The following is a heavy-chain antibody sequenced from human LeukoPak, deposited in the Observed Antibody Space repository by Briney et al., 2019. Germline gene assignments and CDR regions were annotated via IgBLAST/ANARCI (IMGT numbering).Heavy chain of an antibody. D-gene: IGHD2/OR15-2a*01. J-gene: IGHJ4*02. V-gene: IGHV3-23*01. CDR3: AKDPWGDYLLQYFDY. Sequence: QAGGSLRLSCAASGFTFSSYGMRWVRQAPGKGLEWVSAISGSGGSTYYADSVKGRFTISRDNSKNTLYLQMNSLRAEDTAVYYCAKDPWGDYLLQYFDYWGQGTLVTVSS. CDR1: GFTFSSYG. CDR2: ISGSGGST.